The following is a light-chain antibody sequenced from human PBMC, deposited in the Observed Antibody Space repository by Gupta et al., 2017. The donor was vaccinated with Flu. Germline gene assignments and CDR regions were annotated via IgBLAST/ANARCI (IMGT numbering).Light chain of an antibody. CDR2: DAS. CDR3: QQRSNWPPFT. J-gene: IGKJ3*01. V-gene: IGKV3-11*01. CDR1: QSVSSY. Sequence: EIVLTQSPATLSLSPRERATLSCRASQSVSSYLAWYQQKPGQAPRLLIYDASNRATGIPARFSGSGSGTDFTLTISSREPEDFAGYYCQQRSNWPPFTFGPGTKVDIK.